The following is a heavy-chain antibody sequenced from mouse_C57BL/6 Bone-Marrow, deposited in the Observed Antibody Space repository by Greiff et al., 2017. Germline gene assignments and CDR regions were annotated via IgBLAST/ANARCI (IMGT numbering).Heavy chain of an antibody. V-gene: IGHV5-6*01. CDR1: GFTFSSYG. J-gene: IGHJ3*01. D-gene: IGHD2-2*01. Sequence: ELMLVESGGDLVKPGGSLKLSCAASGFTFSSYGMSWVRQTPDKRLEWVATISSGGSYTYYPDSVKGRFTISRDNATNTLYLQMSSLKSEDTAMYYCARHLLYYGYDVAYWGQGTLVTVSA. CDR2: ISSGGSYT. CDR3: ARHLLYYGYDVAY.